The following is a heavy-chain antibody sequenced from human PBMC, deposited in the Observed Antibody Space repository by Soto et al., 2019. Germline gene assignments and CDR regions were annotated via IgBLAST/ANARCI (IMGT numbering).Heavy chain of an antibody. V-gene: IGHV3-7*01. D-gene: IGHD1-26*01. Sequence: PVGSLRLSCAASGFTFTNYYMSWVRQAQGKGLEWVANINEDGSERYYVDSVKGRFAVSRDNAKNSLYLQMNSLRAEDTAIYYCAKWGGGGSDYWGQGSLVTVSS. CDR3: AKWGGGGSDY. J-gene: IGHJ4*02. CDR1: GFTFTNYY. CDR2: INEDGSER.